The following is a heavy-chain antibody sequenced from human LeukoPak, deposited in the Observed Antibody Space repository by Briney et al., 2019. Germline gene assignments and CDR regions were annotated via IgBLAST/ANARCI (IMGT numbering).Heavy chain of an antibody. CDR1: GYTFTSYA. J-gene: IGHJ4*02. Sequence: ASVKVSCKASGYTFTSYAIHWVRQAPGQRLEWMGWINAGNGNTKYSQEFQGRVTITRDTSATTAYMELSSLRSEDTAVYYCARALWNSGYPFDYWGQGTLVTVSS. V-gene: IGHV1-3*01. D-gene: IGHD5-12*01. CDR3: ARALWNSGYPFDY. CDR2: INAGNGNT.